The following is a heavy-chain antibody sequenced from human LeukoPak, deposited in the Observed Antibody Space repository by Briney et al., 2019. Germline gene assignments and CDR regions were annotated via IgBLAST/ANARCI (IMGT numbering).Heavy chain of an antibody. V-gene: IGHV4-59*01. CDR2: IHYSGST. Sequence: PSETLSLTCTVSDGSISSYYWSWIRQPPGKGLEWIGYIHYSGSTNYNPSLKSRVTISVDTSKNQFSLKLSSVTAADTAVYYCARASLSNWFDPWGQGTLVTVSS. J-gene: IGHJ5*02. CDR3: ARASLSNWFDP. CDR1: DGSISSYY.